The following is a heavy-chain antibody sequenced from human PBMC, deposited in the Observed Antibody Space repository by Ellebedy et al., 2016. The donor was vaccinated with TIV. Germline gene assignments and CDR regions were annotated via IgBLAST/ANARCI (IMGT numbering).Heavy chain of an antibody. Sequence: GGSLRLSCAASGFTFSSYWMSWVRQAPGKGLEWVANIKQDGSEKYYVDSVKGRFTISRDNAKNSLYLQMNSLRAEDTAVYYYAMPWIQVESAFDIWGQGTMVTVSS. V-gene: IGHV3-7*02. J-gene: IGHJ3*02. D-gene: IGHD5-18*01. CDR2: IKQDGSEK. CDR1: GFTFSSYW. CDR3: AMPWIQVESAFDI.